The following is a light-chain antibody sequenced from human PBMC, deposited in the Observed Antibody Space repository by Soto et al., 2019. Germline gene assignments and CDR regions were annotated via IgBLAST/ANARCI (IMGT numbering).Light chain of an antibody. V-gene: IGLV1-47*01. CDR3: AAWDDSLRGWV. J-gene: IGLJ3*02. Sequence: QSVLTQPPSASGTPGQRVTISCSESSSSIGSNYIYWYQQLPGTAPKLLIYRDSQRPSGVPDRFSGSKSGTSASLAISGRRSEDEADYYCAAWDDSLRGWVFGGVTQLTVL. CDR1: SSSIGSNY. CDR2: RDS.